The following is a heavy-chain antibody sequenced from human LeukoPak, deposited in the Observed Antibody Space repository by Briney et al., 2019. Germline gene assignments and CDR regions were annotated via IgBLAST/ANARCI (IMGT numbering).Heavy chain of an antibody. J-gene: IGHJ2*01. V-gene: IGHV3-9*01. CDR2: ISWNSGSI. D-gene: IGHD6-13*01. CDR3: AKGGDSSPYWYFDL. Sequence: PGRSLRLSCAASGFTFDDYAMHWVRQAPGKGLEWVSGISWNSGSIGYADSVKGRFTISRDNAKNSLYLQMNSLRAEDTALYYCAKGGDSSPYWYFDLWGRGPLVTVSS. CDR1: GFTFDDYA.